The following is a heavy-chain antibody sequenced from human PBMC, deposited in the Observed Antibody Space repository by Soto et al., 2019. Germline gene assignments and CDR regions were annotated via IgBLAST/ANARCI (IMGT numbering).Heavy chain of an antibody. CDR2: INPSGGST. V-gene: IGHV1-46*01. J-gene: IGHJ4*02. D-gene: IGHD3-10*01. CDR3: ARGGIDYSGSGSYQYYFDY. Sequence: QVQLVQSGAEVKKPGASVKVSCKASGYTFTSYYMHWVRQAPGQGLEWMGIINPSGGSTSYAQKFQGRVTMTRDTSTGTVYMELSSLRSEDTVVYYCARGGIDYSGSGSYQYYFDYWGQGTLVTVSS. CDR1: GYTFTSYY.